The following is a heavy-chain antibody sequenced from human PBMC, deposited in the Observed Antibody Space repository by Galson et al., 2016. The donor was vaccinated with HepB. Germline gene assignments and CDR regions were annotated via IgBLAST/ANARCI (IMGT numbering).Heavy chain of an antibody. V-gene: IGHV3-30*04. CDR1: GFTFSSYA. CDR2: ISYDGSNK. D-gene: IGHD1-26*01. J-gene: IGHJ4*02. CDR3: ARDLIKGELLQSFDY. Sequence: SLRLSCAASGFTFSSYAMHWVCQAPGKGLEWVAVISYDGSNKYYADSVKGRFTISRDNSKNTLYLQMNSLRAEDTAVYYCARDLIKGELLQSFDYWGQGTLVTVSS.